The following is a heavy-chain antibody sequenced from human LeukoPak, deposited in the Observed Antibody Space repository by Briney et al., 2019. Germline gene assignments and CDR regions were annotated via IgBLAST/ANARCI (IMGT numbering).Heavy chain of an antibody. J-gene: IGHJ5*02. CDR2: GYTSGST. V-gene: IGHV4-61*02. Sequence: SQTLSLTCTVSGGSISSGSYYWSWIRQPAGKGLEWIGRGYTSGSTHYNPSLESRVTISVDTSKNQFSLKLSSVTAADTAVYYCARARQNPYFEERRRGNWFDPWGQGTLVTVSS. CDR3: ARARQNPYFEERRRGNWFDP. CDR1: GGSISSGSYY. D-gene: IGHD3-9*01.